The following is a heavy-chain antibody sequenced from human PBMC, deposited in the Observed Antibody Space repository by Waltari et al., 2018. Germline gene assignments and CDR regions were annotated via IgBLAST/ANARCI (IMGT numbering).Heavy chain of an antibody. CDR1: GFPFSTYS. CDR2: ISGSSITI. V-gene: IGHV3-48*04. J-gene: IGHJ4*02. D-gene: IGHD3-22*01. Sequence: EVQLVESGGGLVQPGQSLRLSCAASGFPFSTYSMNWVRQAPGKGLEWVSYISGSSITIYYAGSVKGRFTISRDNAKNSLFLQMNSLRAEDTAVYYCARDAYYSDSSGYHFDYWDQGTLVTVSS. CDR3: ARDAYYSDSSGYHFDY.